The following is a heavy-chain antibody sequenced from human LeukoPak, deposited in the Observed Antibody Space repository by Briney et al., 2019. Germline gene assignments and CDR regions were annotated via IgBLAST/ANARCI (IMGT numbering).Heavy chain of an antibody. V-gene: IGHV3-66*01. D-gene: IGHD3-10*01. CDR1: GFTVSSNY. CDR3: ARDKAGAGFGDAFDI. CDR2: IYSGGST. Sequence: GGSLRLSCAASGFTVSSNYMSWVRQAPGKGLEWVSVIYSGGSTYYADSVKGRFTISRDNSKNTLYIQMNSLGAEDTAVYFCARDKAGAGFGDAFDIWGQGTMVTVSS. J-gene: IGHJ3*02.